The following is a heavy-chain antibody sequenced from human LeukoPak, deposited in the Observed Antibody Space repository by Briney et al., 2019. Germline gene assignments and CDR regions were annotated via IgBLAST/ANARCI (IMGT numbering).Heavy chain of an antibody. CDR2: ISYDGSNK. J-gene: IGHJ4*02. CDR1: GFTFSDYA. CDR3: AKDPGDYSNYGYFDY. V-gene: IGHV3-30*18. Sequence: GGSLRLSCTVSGFTFSDYAMHWLRQAPGKGLEWVAVISYDGSNKYYADSVKGRFTISRDNSKNTLYLQMNSLRAEDTAVYYCAKDPGDYSNYGYFDYWGQGTLVTVSS. D-gene: IGHD4-11*01.